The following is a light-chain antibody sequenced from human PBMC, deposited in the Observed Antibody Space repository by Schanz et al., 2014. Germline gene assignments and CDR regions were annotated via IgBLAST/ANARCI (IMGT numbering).Light chain of an antibody. Sequence: EIVLTQSPGALSLSPGERATFSCRASQSVGSKYLAWYQQRPGQAPTLLVYGASNRATGIPDRFSGSGSGTEFTLTIDSLQSEDFAVYYCQQFNKWPPTFGPGTKVEIK. V-gene: IGKV3D-15*01. J-gene: IGKJ1*01. CDR3: QQFNKWPPT. CDR1: QSVGSKY. CDR2: GAS.